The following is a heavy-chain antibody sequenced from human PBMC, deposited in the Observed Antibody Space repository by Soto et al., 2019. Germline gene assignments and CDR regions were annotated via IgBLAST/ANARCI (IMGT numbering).Heavy chain of an antibody. Sequence: GGSLRLSCAASGFTFDDYAMHWVRQAPGKGLEWVSLISWDGGSTYYADSVKGRFAISRDNSKNSLYLQMNSLRAEDTALYYCAKDIRSSTSWKNYYYYGMDVWGQGTTVTVSS. D-gene: IGHD2-2*01. CDR3: AKDIRSSTSWKNYYYYGMDV. CDR1: GFTFDDYA. CDR2: ISWDGGST. V-gene: IGHV3-43D*04. J-gene: IGHJ6*02.